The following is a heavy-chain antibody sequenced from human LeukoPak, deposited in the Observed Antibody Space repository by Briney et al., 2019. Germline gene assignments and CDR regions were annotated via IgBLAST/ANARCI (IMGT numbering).Heavy chain of an antibody. CDR3: ARSTAMVTWGSFDI. CDR2: ITWDGGTT. CDR1: GFSFDDHT. Sequence: SGGSLRLSCAASGFSFDDHTMNWVRQAPGKGLEWVSLITWDGGTTYNADSVKGRRTISRDNIKYSLYLQMNSLRTEDTALYYCARSTAMVTWGSFDIWGQGTLVTVSS. J-gene: IGHJ3*02. V-gene: IGHV3-43*01. D-gene: IGHD5-18*01.